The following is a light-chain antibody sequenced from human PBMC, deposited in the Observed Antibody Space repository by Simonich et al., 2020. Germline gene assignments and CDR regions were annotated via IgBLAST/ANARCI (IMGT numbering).Light chain of an antibody. CDR2: DAS. CDR3: QQYGSSPRT. V-gene: IGKV3D-20*01. Sequence: EIVLTQSPGTLPLSPGERATLSCRAIQSVRSSYLAWLQQKPGLAPRLLIYDASSRATGIPDRFSGSGSGTDFTLTISRLEPEDFAVYYCQQYGSSPRTFGQGTKVEIK. J-gene: IGKJ1*01. CDR1: QSVRSSY.